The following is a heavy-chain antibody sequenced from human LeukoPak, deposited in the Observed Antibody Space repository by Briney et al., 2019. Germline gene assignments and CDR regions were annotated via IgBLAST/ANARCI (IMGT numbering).Heavy chain of an antibody. D-gene: IGHD2-15*01. V-gene: IGHV4-39*07. CDR3: ARAMGVGTAGYYYYMDV. CDR1: GDSISSSSFY. CDR2: IYYSGSA. Sequence: SETLSLTCSVSGDSISSSSFYWGWVRQPPGKEPEWIGSIYYSGSAYYNPALKSRVTISVDTSKNQFSLKLSFVTAADTAVYYCARAMGVGTAGYYYYMDVWGKGTTVTVSS. J-gene: IGHJ6*03.